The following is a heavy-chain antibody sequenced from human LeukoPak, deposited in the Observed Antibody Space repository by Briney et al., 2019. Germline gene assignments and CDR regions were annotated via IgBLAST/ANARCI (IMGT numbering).Heavy chain of an antibody. CDR1: GFTFSGYW. CDR3: ARGGVYSGYDE. Sequence: GGSLRLSCAASGFTFSGYWMHWVRQAPGKGLVWVSRINIDGSTTNYADSVKGRFTISRDNAKNTLYLQVNSLRAEDTAVYYCARGGVYSGYDEWGQGTLVTVSS. J-gene: IGHJ4*02. V-gene: IGHV3-74*01. CDR2: INIDGSTT. D-gene: IGHD5-12*01.